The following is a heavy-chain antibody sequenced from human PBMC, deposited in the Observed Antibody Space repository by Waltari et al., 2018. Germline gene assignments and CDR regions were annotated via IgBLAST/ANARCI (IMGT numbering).Heavy chain of an antibody. CDR3: ASGRLYCSHGVCYSTDFDY. CDR1: GFTLSSNW. V-gene: IGHV3-74*01. J-gene: IGHJ4*02. CDR2: INIDGSIT. Sequence: EVQLVESGGGLVQPGGSLRLSCAASGFTLSSNWMHWVRPAPGKGPVWVSRINIDGSITTYADSVKGRFTISRDNAKNTLYLQMNSLRAEDTAVYYCASGRLYCSHGVCYSTDFDYWGQGTLVTVSS. D-gene: IGHD2-8*01.